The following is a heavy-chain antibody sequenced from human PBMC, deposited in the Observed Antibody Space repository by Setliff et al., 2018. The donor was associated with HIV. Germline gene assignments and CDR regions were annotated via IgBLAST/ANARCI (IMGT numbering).Heavy chain of an antibody. V-gene: IGHV3-48*03. CDR2: ISSTGNTI. Sequence: GGSLRLSCVAAGFTFEDHAITWVRQAPGKGLEWISYISSTGNTIYYADSVKGRFTISRDNAKNSLSLQMNSLRPEDTAVYYCARDGRSGIVAGGTSYYFFYMDVWGNGTTVTVSS. CDR3: ARDGRSGIVAGGTSYYFFYMDV. D-gene: IGHD3-10*01. CDR1: GFTFEDHA. J-gene: IGHJ6*03.